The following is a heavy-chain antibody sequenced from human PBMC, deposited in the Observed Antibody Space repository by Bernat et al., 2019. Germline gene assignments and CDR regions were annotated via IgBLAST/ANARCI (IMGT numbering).Heavy chain of an antibody. CDR3: ARGIGYYGSGSYFRPHWFDP. CDR1: GGSISSGGYY. V-gene: IGHV4-31*03. D-gene: IGHD3-10*01. Sequence: QVQLQESGPGLVKPSQTLSLTCTVSGGSISSGGYYWSWIRQHPGKGLEWIGYIYYSGSTYYNPSLKSRVTISVDTSKNQFSLKLSSVTAADTAVYYCARGIGYYGSGSYFRPHWFDPWGQGTLVTVSS. CDR2: IYYSGST. J-gene: IGHJ5*02.